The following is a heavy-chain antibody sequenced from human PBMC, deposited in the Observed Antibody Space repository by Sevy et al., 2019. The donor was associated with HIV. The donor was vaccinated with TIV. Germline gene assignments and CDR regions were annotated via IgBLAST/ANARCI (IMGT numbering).Heavy chain of an antibody. CDR2: VYYTGGT. Sequence: SETLSLTCTVSGGSISSDHWNWIRQPPGKGLEWIGYVYYTGGTNYNPSLKNRVTISVDRTKNQFSLKLTSVTAADTAVYYCVRRNHFDIWGQGTMVTVSS. V-gene: IGHV4-59*08. CDR1: GGSISSDH. CDR3: VRRNHFDI. J-gene: IGHJ3*02.